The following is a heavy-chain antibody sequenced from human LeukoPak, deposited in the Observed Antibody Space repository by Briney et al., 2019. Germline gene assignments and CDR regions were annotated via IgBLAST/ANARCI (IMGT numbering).Heavy chain of an antibody. CDR3: ARDVRFLEWSQGMDV. J-gene: IGHJ6*02. D-gene: IGHD3-3*01. CDR2: IIPIFGTA. CDR1: GGTFSSYA. Sequence: GASVKVSCKASGGTFSSYAISWVRQAPGQGLEWMGGIIPIFGTANYAQKLQGRVTMTTDTSTSTAYMELRSLRSDDTAVYYCARDVRFLEWSQGMDVWGQGTTVTVSS. V-gene: IGHV1-69*05.